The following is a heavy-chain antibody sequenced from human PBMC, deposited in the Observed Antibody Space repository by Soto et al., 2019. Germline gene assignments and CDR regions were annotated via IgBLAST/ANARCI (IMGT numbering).Heavy chain of an antibody. J-gene: IGHJ4*02. CDR2: IYYSGST. Sequence: SETLSLTCTVSGGSISSYYWSWIRQPPGKGLEWIGYIYYSGSTNYNPSLKSRVTISVDTPKNQFSLKLSSVTAADTAVYYCASLLYYDILTGYFHTGPFDYWGQGTLVTVSS. V-gene: IGHV4-59*01. CDR3: ASLLYYDILTGYFHTGPFDY. D-gene: IGHD3-9*01. CDR1: GGSISSYY.